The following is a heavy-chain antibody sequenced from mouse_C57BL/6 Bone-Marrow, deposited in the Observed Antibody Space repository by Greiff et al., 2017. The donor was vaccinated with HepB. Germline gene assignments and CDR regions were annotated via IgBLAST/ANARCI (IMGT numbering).Heavy chain of an antibody. Sequence: QVHVKQSGAELVRPGASVTLSCKASGYTFTDYEMHWVKQTPVHGLEWIGAIDPETGGTAYNQKFKGKAILTADKSSSTAYMELRSLTSEDSAVYYCTRDYGNYVYYFDYWGQGTTLTVSS. J-gene: IGHJ2*01. CDR1: GYTFTDYE. D-gene: IGHD2-1*01. V-gene: IGHV1-15*01. CDR3: TRDYGNYVYYFDY. CDR2: IDPETGGT.